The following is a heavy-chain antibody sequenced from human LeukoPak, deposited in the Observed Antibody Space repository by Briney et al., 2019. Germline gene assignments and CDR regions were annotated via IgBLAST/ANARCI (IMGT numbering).Heavy chain of an antibody. D-gene: IGHD2-15*01. V-gene: IGHV3-23*01. J-gene: IGHJ4*02. CDR1: GFTFSSYA. CDR2: ISGSGGST. Sequence: GGSLRLSCAASGFTFSSYAMSWVRQAPGKGLEWVSAISGSGGSTYYADSVKGRFTISRDNSKNTLYLQMNSLRAEDTAVYYCAKVVGCSGGSCYSPFFDYWGQGTPVTVSS. CDR3: AKVVGCSGGSCYSPFFDY.